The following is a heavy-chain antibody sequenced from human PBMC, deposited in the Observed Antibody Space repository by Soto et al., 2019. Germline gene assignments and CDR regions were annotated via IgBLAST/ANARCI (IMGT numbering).Heavy chain of an antibody. V-gene: IGHV4-31*03. CDR1: GVSISSGGYY. D-gene: IGHD2-2*02. CDR3: ARDRVVVVPAAIYYYYGMDV. CDR2: IYYSGST. Sequence: LSLTCTVSGVSISSGGYYWSWIRQHPGKGLEWIGYIYYSGSTYYNPSLKSRVTISVDTSKNQFSLKLSSVTAADTAVYYCARDRVVVVPAAIYYYYGMDVWGQGTTVTV. J-gene: IGHJ6*02.